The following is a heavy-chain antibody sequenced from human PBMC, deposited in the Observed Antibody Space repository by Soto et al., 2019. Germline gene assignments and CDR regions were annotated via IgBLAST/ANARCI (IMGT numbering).Heavy chain of an antibody. V-gene: IGHV4-31*03. CDR3: ARGTMLRGPGYYYAMDV. CDR2: IYYSGSS. Sequence: SETLSLTCTVSGDSISRNGYFWTWIRQHPGKGLEWIGYIYYSGSSYYNPSLKSRVIISVDTSKNHFSLNLTAVTAADTAVYYCARGTMLRGPGYYYAMDVWGQGATVTVSS. CDR1: GDSISRNGYF. D-gene: IGHD3-10*01. J-gene: IGHJ6*02.